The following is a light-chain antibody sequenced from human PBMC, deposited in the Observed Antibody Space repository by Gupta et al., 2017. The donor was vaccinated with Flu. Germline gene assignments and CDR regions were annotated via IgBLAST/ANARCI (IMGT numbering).Light chain of an antibody. CDR3: SSYTGSSTPVV. J-gene: IGLJ2*01. CDR1: SSDVGGYNY. V-gene: IGLV2-14*01. CDR2: EVS. Sequence: QSALTQPASVSGSPGQSITISCTGTSSDVGGYNYVSWYQQHPGKAPKLMIYEVSHRPSGVSNRFSGSKSGNTASLTISGLQAEDEADYYCSSYTGSSTPVVFGGGTKVTVL.